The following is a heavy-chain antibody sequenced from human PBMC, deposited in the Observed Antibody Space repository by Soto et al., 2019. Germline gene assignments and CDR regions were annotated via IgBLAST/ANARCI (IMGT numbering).Heavy chain of an antibody. D-gene: IGHD3-3*01. CDR2: IYYSAST. Sequence: SETLSLACTVSVGSLSSYYWSLIRQPPGKGLEWIGYIYYSASTYYNPSLKSRVTISVDTSKNQFSLKLSSVTAADTAVYYCARAQSYYDFWSGKLRGAYYGMDVWGQWRTV. CDR3: ARAQSYYDFWSGKLRGAYYGMDV. V-gene: IGHV4-59*08. J-gene: IGHJ6*02. CDR1: VGSLSSYY.